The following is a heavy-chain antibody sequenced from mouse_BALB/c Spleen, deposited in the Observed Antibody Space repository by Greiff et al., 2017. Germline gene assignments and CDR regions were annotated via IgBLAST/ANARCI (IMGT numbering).Heavy chain of an antibody. D-gene: IGHD1-1*01. V-gene: IGHV5-12-2*01. Sequence: EVKLMESGGGLVQPGGSLKLSCAASGFTFSSYTMSWVRQTPEKRLEWVAYISNGGGSTYYPDTVKGRFTISRDNAKNTLYLQMSSLKSEDTAMYYCARNYYGSSHWYFDVWGEGTTVTVSS. J-gene: IGHJ1*01. CDR3: ARNYYGSSHWYFDV. CDR2: ISNGGGST. CDR1: GFTFSSYT.